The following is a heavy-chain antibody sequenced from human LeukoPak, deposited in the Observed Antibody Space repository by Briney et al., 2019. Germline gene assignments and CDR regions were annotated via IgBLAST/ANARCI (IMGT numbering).Heavy chain of an antibody. CDR1: GGTFSSYA. Sequence: SVKVSCKASGGTFSSYAISWVRQAPGQGLEWMGGIIPIFGTANYAQKFQGRVTITTDESTSTAYMELSSLRSEDTAVYYCATTYYDFWSGYYSLAFDIWGQGTMVTVSS. CDR3: ATTYYDFWSGYYSLAFDI. D-gene: IGHD3-3*01. J-gene: IGHJ3*02. V-gene: IGHV1-69*05. CDR2: IIPIFGTA.